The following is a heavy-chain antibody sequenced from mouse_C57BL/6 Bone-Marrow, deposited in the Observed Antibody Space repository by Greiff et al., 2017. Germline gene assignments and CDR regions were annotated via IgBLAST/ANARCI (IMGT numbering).Heavy chain of an antibody. CDR1: GFNIKDDY. V-gene: IGHV14-4*01. CDR3: TPENHFDY. CDR2: IDPENGDT. J-gene: IGHJ2*01. Sequence: EVQLQQSGAELVRPGASVKLSCTASGFNIKDDYMHWVKQRPEQGLEWIGWIDPENGDTEYASKFQGKATITADTSSNTAYLQLSSLTSEDTAVYYCTPENHFDYWGQGTTLTVSS.